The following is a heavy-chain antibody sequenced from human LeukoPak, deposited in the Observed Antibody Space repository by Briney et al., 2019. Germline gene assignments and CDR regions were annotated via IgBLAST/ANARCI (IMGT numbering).Heavy chain of an antibody. CDR2: LKSDGSTA. Sequence: SGGSLRLSCAASGFTFSSFNMHWVRQAPGKGQVWVSRLKSDGSTAMYADSVQGRFTISRDNARNTVHLLMSSLTVEDTGVYYCARGIYGDPVAFDSWGQGALVTVSS. CDR3: ARGIYGDPVAFDS. D-gene: IGHD4-17*01. CDR1: GFTFSSFN. J-gene: IGHJ4*02. V-gene: IGHV3-74*03.